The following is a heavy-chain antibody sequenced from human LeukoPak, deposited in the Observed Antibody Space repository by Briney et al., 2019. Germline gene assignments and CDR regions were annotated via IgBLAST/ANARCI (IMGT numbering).Heavy chain of an antibody. CDR2: IYYSGST. V-gene: IGHV4-39*01. Sequence: SETLSLTCTVSGGSISSSSYYWGWIRQPPGKGLEWIGSIYYSGSTYYNPSLKSRVTISVNTSKNQFSLKLSSVTAADTAVYYCAGRVYRGRYCSGGSCYSEPGRPNSFDPWGQGTLVTVSS. CDR3: AGRVYRGRYCSGGSCYSEPGRPNSFDP. J-gene: IGHJ5*02. CDR1: GGSISSSSYY. D-gene: IGHD2-15*01.